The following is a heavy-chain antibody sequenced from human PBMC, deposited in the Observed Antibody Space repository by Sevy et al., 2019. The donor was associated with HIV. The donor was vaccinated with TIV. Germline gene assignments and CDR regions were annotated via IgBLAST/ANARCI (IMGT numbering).Heavy chain of an antibody. CDR2: IYTSGST. D-gene: IGHD6-13*01. CDR1: GGSISSYY. Sequence: SETLSLTCTVSGGSISSYYWSWIRQPAGKGLEWIGGIYTSGSTNYNPSLKSRVTISIDTSKNQFSLKVRSVTAAATAVYYCASEGRAATRGEYFQHWGQGTLVTVSS. V-gene: IGHV4-4*07. J-gene: IGHJ1*01. CDR3: ASEGRAATRGEYFQH.